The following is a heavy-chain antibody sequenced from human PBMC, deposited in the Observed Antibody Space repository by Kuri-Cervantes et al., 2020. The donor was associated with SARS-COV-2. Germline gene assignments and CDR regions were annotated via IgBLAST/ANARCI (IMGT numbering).Heavy chain of an antibody. D-gene: IGHD3-3*01. Sequence: ASVKVSCKASGYTFTSYDINWVRQATGQGLEWMGWMNPNSGNTGYAQKLQGRVIITRNTSISTAYMELSSLRSEDTAVYYCARSVSRTIFGVGNWFDPWGQGTLVTVSS. CDR3: ARSVSRTIFGVGNWFDP. CDR1: GYTFTSYD. V-gene: IGHV1-8*03. CDR2: MNPNSGNT. J-gene: IGHJ5*02.